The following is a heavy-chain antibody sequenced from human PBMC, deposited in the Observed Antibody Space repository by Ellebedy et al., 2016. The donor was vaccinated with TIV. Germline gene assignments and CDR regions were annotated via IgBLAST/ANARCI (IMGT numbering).Heavy chain of an antibody. Sequence: MPSETLSLTCTVSGGSISSSSYYWSWIRQPPGKGLEWIGYIYYSGSTNYNPSLKSRVTISVDTSKNQFSPKLSSVTAADTAVYYCARDRGLWLFDYWGQGTLVTVSS. CDR2: IYYSGST. CDR3: ARDRGLWLFDY. CDR1: GGSISSSSYY. V-gene: IGHV4-61*01. J-gene: IGHJ4*02. D-gene: IGHD3-10*01.